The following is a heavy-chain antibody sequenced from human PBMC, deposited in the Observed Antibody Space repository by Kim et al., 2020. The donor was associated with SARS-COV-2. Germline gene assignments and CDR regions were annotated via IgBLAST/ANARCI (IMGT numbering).Heavy chain of an antibody. Sequence: SETLSLTCTVSGASISSYYWSWIRQPPGKGLEWIGYIYYSGNTDYNPSLKSRVTISVDTSKNHFSLKLSSVTAADTAVYFCARAHIEYGMDVWGQGTTVTVSS. D-gene: IGHD3-10*01. CDR3: ARAHIEYGMDV. CDR1: GASISSYY. CDR2: IYYSGNT. J-gene: IGHJ6*02. V-gene: IGHV4-59*13.